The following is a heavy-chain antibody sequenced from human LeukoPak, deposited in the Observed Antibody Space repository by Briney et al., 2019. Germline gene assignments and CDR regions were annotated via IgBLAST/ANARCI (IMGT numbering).Heavy chain of an antibody. D-gene: IGHD2-2*01. J-gene: IGHJ3*02. Sequence: GGSLRPSCAASGFTFSNYNMNWVRQAPGKGLEWISYISSSGITIYYTDSVKGRFTISRDDAKNSLYLQMNSLRDEDTAVYYCARTRSGAFDIWGQGTMVTVSS. CDR2: ISSSGITI. CDR3: ARTRSGAFDI. CDR1: GFTFSNYN. V-gene: IGHV3-48*02.